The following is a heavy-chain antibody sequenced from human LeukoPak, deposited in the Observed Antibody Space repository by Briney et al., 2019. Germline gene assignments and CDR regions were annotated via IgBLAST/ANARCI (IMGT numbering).Heavy chain of an antibody. CDR1: GFTFTSYS. D-gene: IGHD2-2*01. J-gene: IGHJ6*02. CDR3: VKDRPCDICMPMDA. CDR2: VGRSGANT. Sequence: GGSLRLSCGAFGFTFTSYSMSWVRQARGKGLEWVSGVGRSGANTHYADSVKGRFTISRDNSKNTVYLQLNSLRVEDTAIYYCVKDRPCDICMPMDAWGQGTTVTVSS. V-gene: IGHV3-23*01.